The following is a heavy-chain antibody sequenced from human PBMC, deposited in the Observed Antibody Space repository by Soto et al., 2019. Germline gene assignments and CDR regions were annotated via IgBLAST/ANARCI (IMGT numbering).Heavy chain of an antibody. CDR2: IYSGGST. CDR3: ARYPYYYGSGSYLDYYYYYGMDV. Sequence: GGSLRLSCAASGFTVSSNYMSWVRQAPGKGLEWVSVIYSGGSTYYADSVKGRFTISRDNSKNTLYLQMNSLRAEDTAVYYCARYPYYYGSGSYLDYYYYYGMDVWGQGTTVTVSS. J-gene: IGHJ6*02. CDR1: GFTVSSNY. V-gene: IGHV3-53*01. D-gene: IGHD3-10*01.